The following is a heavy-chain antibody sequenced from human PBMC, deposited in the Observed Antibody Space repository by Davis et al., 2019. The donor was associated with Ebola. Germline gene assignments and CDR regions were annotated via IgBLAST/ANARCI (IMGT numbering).Heavy chain of an antibody. D-gene: IGHD3-22*01. Sequence: SETLSLTCTVSGGAISRYFWSWIRQPPGKGLEWIGYIFYNGSTNYNPSLKSRVTISVDASKNQFSMKLSSVTAADTAVYYCARTYYYDSSGYFPFDYWGQGTLVTVSS. V-gene: IGHV4-59*01. J-gene: IGHJ4*02. CDR2: IFYNGST. CDR3: ARTYYYDSSGYFPFDY. CDR1: GGAISRYF.